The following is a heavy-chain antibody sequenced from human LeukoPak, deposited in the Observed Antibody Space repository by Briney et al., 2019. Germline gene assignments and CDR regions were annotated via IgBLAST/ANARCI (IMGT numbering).Heavy chain of an antibody. Sequence: PGGSLRLSCAASGFTVSSNYMSWVRQAPGKGLEWVSIIYSGGITYYADSVKGRFTISRDNSKNTLYLQMNSLRAEDTAVYYCARMATTVTWGTLSHFDYWGQGTLVTVSS. CDR2: IYSGGIT. CDR1: GFTVSSNY. V-gene: IGHV3-53*01. D-gene: IGHD4-11*01. J-gene: IGHJ4*02. CDR3: ARMATTVTWGTLSHFDY.